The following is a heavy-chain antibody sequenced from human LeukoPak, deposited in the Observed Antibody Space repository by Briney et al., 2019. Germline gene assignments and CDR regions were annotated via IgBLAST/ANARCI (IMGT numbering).Heavy chain of an antibody. J-gene: IGHJ4*02. Sequence: GGSLRLSCAASGFTFNTYAMSWVRHAPGKGLEWSSVTSGSGGTTYYADSVKGRFTISRDNSKNTVYLQMNSLRAEDTAVYYCAKDRLAWSSGFDYWGQGTLVTVSS. CDR3: AKDRLAWSSGFDY. CDR2: TSGSGGTT. CDR1: GFTFNTYA. V-gene: IGHV3-23*01. D-gene: IGHD3-10*01.